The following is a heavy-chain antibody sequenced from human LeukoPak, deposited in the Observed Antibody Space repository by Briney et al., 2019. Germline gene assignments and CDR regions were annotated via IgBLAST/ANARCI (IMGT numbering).Heavy chain of an antibody. CDR2: ISANNGNT. D-gene: IGHD2-15*01. CDR3: ARGESCSGGSCPALWYYGMDV. V-gene: IGHV1-18*01. Sequence: ASVKVSCKASGGTFSSYAISWVRQAPGQGLEWMGWISANNGNTNYAQKFQGRVTMTTDTSTSTAYMELRSLRFDDTAVYYCARGESCSGGSCPALWYYGMDVWGQGTTVTVSS. CDR1: GGTFSSYA. J-gene: IGHJ6*02.